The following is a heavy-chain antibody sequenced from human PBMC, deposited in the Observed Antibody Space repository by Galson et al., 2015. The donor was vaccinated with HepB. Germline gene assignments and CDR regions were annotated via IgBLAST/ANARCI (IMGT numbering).Heavy chain of an antibody. D-gene: IGHD6-13*01. Sequence: SLRLSCAASGFTFSGSAIHWVRQASGKGPEWVGRIRSKSSNYATSHVPSLKGRLTISRDDSKNMAYLHTRSLETEDTAVYYCSRMGDFSGYSSRWGQGTLVTVSS. CDR3: SRMGDFSGYSSR. J-gene: IGHJ4*02. CDR2: IRSKSSNYAT. V-gene: IGHV3-73*01. CDR1: GFTFSGSA.